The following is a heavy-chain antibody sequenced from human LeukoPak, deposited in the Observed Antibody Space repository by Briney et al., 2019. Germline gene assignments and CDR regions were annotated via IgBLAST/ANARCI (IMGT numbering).Heavy chain of an antibody. V-gene: IGHV1-69*02. D-gene: IGHD3-10*01. CDR1: GGTFSSYT. CDR2: IIPILGIA. CDR3: ARASLDYYGSGSSPTPYYYYYGMDV. J-gene: IGHJ6*02. Sequence: GASVKVSCKASGGTFSSYTISWVRQAPGQGLEWMGRIIPILGIANYAQKFQGRVTITADKSTSTAYMELSSLRSEDTAVYYCARASLDYYGSGSSPTPYYYYYGMDVWAKGPRSPSP.